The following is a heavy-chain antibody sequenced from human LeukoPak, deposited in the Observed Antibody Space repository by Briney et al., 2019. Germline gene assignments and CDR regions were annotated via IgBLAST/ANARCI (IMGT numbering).Heavy chain of an antibody. Sequence: ASVKVSCKASGYTFTSYGISWVRQAPGQGLEWMGWISAYNGNTNYAQKLQGRVTMTTDTSTSTAYMELRSLRSDDTAVYYCARQHVLRYFDWLSQGPYWFDPWGQGTLVTVSS. D-gene: IGHD3-9*01. CDR1: GYTFTSYG. CDR2: ISAYNGNT. J-gene: IGHJ5*02. CDR3: ARQHVLRYFDWLSQGPYWFDP. V-gene: IGHV1-18*01.